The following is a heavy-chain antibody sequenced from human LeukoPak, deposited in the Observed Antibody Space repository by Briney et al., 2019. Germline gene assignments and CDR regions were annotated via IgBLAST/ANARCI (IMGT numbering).Heavy chain of an antibody. CDR1: GYTFTSYG. J-gene: IGHJ3*02. CDR2: ISAYNGNT. V-gene: IGHV1-18*01. CDR3: ARGVIGYYYDSSGYPHEAFDI. Sequence: ASVKVSCKASGYTFTSYGISWVRQAPGQGLEWMGWISAYNGNTNYAQKLQGRVTMTTDTSTSTAYMELRSLRSDDTAVYYCARGVIGYYYDSSGYPHEAFDIWGQGTMVTVSS. D-gene: IGHD3-22*01.